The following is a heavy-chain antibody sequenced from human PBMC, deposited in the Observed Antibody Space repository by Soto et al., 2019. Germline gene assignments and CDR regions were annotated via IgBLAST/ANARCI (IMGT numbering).Heavy chain of an antibody. J-gene: IGHJ6*02. Sequence: SLRLSCAASGFTFSSYGMHWVRQAPGKGLEWVAVIWYDGSNKYYADSVKGRFTISRDNSKNTLYLQMNSLRAEDTAVYYCAGLFSSWPYYYYYGMDVWGQGTTVTVSS. CDR1: GFTFSSYG. CDR2: IWYDGSNK. V-gene: IGHV3-33*01. D-gene: IGHD6-13*01. CDR3: AGLFSSWPYYYYYGMDV.